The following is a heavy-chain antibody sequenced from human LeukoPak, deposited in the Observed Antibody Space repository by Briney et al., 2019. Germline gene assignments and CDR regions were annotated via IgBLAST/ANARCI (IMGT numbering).Heavy chain of an antibody. D-gene: IGHD1-26*01. CDR2: ISGDGKTT. CDR3: AKGVRSGTYYNCFDP. Sequence: GGSLRLSCVASGFNVDDYALHWVRQAPGKGLEWISLISGDGKTTHYANSVKGRFTISRDNSENSLYLRMSSLRSEDTALYYCAKGVRSGTYYNCFDPWGQGTLVTVSS. J-gene: IGHJ5*02. CDR1: GFNVDDYA. V-gene: IGHV3-43*02.